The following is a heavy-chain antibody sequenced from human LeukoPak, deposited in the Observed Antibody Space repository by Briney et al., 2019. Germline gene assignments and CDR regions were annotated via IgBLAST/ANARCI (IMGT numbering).Heavy chain of an antibody. J-gene: IGHJ6*03. CDR1: GGSISGYY. D-gene: IGHD6-13*01. V-gene: IGHV4-59*01. CDR2: IYYSGST. CDR3: ARDRVGQQLVGRNYYYYYMDV. Sequence: SETLSLTCTVSGGSISGYYWSWIRQPPGKGLEWIGYIYYSGSTNYNPSLKSRVTMSVDTSKNQFSLKLSSVTAADTAVYYCARDRVGQQLVGRNYYYYYMDVWGKGTTVTISS.